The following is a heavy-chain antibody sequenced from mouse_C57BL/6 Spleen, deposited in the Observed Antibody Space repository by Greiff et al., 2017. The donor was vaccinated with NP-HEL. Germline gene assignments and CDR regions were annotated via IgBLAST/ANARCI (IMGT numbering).Heavy chain of an antibody. V-gene: IGHV10-1*01. Sequence: EVKVVESGGGLVQPKGSLKLSCAASGFSFNTYAMNWVRQAPGKGLEWVARIRSKSNNYATYYADSVKDRFTISRDDSESMLYLQMNNLKNEDTAMYYGVRQEAYYSNYGYAMDYWGQGTSVTVSS. CDR2: IRSKSNNYAT. J-gene: IGHJ4*01. CDR1: GFSFNTYA. D-gene: IGHD2-5*01. CDR3: VRQEAYYSNYGYAMDY.